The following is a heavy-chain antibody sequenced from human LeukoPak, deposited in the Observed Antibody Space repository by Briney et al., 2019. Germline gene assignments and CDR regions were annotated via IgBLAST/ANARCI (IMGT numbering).Heavy chain of an antibody. CDR3: AKDPTYAGYSSSWFDY. CDR2: ISGSGGST. CDR1: GFTFSSYC. J-gene: IGHJ4*02. V-gene: IGHV3-23*01. Sequence: WGSLTLSCAASGFTFSSYCLTWVRQAPGKGLEWISAISGSGGSTYYADSVRGRFTISRDNSKNTLYLQMNSLRAEGTAVYYCAKDPTYAGYSSSWFDYWGQGTLVTVSS. D-gene: IGHD6-13*01.